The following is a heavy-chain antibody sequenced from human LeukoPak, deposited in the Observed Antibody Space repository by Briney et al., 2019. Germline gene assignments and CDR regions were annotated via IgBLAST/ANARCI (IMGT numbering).Heavy chain of an antibody. CDR2: IYYSGST. J-gene: IGHJ4*02. D-gene: IGHD6-13*01. V-gene: IGHV4-59*12. CDR3: ARVGYSTSWPFDY. CDR1: GGSISSYY. Sequence: SETLSLTCTVSGGSISSYYWSWIRQPPGKGLEWIGYIYYSGSTNYNPSLKSRVTISVDTSKNQFSLKLSSVTAADTAVYYCARVGYSTSWPFDYWGQGTLVTVSS.